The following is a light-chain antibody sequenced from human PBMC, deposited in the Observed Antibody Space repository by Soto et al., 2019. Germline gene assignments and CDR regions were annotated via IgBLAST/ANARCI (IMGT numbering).Light chain of an antibody. J-gene: IGKJ5*01. CDR1: QTISSW. V-gene: IGKV1-5*03. CDR2: KAS. CDR3: QQTYTTPEIT. Sequence: DIQMTQSPCTLAGYVGDRVTITCRASQTISSWLAWYQQKPVKAPKLLIYKASSLESGVPTRFSGSGSGTDFTHTISSLQPEDCAIYYSQQTYTTPEITFGQGTRLEIK.